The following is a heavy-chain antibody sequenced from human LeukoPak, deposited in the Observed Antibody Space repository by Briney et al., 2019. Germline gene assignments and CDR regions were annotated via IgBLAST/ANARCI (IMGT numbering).Heavy chain of an antibody. CDR2: ISSSSSTI. CDR3: ARGGVDYYGSGTYYLMYYFDY. V-gene: IGHV3-48*01. CDR1: GFIFSSYN. J-gene: IGHJ4*02. D-gene: IGHD3-10*01. Sequence: PGGSLRLSCAASGFIFSSYNMNWVRQAPGKGLEWVSYISSSSSTIYYADSVKGRFTISRDNAKNSLYLQMNSLRAEDTAVYFCARGGVDYYGSGTYYLMYYFDYWGQGALVTVSS.